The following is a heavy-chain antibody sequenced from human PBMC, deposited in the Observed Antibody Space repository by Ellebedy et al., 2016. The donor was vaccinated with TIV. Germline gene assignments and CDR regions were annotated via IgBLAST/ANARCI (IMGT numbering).Heavy chain of an antibody. CDR2: IDPSDSYS. J-gene: IGHJ4*02. CDR1: GYSFTSYW. V-gene: IGHV5-10-1*01. CDR3: AWEFRVGTTTGFGY. Sequence: GESLKISXKGSGYSFTSYWINWVRQMPGKGLEWMAKIDPSDSYSKYSPSFQGHVTISADKSISTAYLHWSSLKATDTDMYYCAWEFRVGTTTGFGYWGQGTLVTVSS. D-gene: IGHD1-26*01.